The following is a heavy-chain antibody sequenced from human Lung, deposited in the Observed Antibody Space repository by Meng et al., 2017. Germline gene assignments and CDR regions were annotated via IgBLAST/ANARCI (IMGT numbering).Heavy chain of an antibody. D-gene: IGHD1-14*01. J-gene: IGHJ2*01. V-gene: IGHV4-30-4*01. CDR1: GGAISSSNYY. CDR2: IYNSGST. CDR3: ARGRKGYFDL. Sequence: ESGQGLVNPSQTLPLSFSVSGGAISSSNYYWSEICKPPGKGREWGGHIYNSGSTYYNPSLKRRITISVDTTKNQFSLKLSSVTAADTAVYYFARGRKGYFDLWGRGTLVTVSS.